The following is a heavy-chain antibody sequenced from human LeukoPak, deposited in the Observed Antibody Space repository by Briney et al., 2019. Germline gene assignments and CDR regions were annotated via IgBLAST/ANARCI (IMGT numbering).Heavy chain of an antibody. CDR2: IWYDGSNK. Sequence: PGGSLRLSCAASGFTFSSYGMHWVRQAPGKGLEWVAVIWYDGSNKYYADSVKGRFTISRDNSKNTLYLQMNSLRAEDTAVYYCARDRPNYYGMDVWGQGTTVTVSS. CDR1: GFTFSSYG. CDR3: ARDRPNYYGMDV. J-gene: IGHJ6*02. V-gene: IGHV3-33*01.